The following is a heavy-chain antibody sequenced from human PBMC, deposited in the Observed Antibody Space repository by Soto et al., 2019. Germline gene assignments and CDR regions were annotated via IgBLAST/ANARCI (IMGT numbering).Heavy chain of an antibody. CDR1: GGSISSYY. Sequence: SETLSLTCTVSGGSISSYYWSWIRQPAGKGLEWIGRIYTSGSTNYNPSLKSRVTMSVDTSKNQFSLKLSPVTAADTAVYYCARERIAAAGRYWFDPWGQGTLVTVSS. V-gene: IGHV4-4*07. D-gene: IGHD6-13*01. J-gene: IGHJ5*02. CDR2: IYTSGST. CDR3: ARERIAAAGRYWFDP.